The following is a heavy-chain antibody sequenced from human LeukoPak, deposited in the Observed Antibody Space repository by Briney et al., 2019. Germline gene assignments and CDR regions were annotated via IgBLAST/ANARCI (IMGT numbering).Heavy chain of an antibody. CDR1: GGSISSYY. V-gene: IGHV4-4*07. J-gene: IGHJ4*02. CDR3: ARGYYDSSGYCADY. D-gene: IGHD3-22*01. Sequence: SETLSLTCTVSGGSISSYYWRWVRQPAGKGLEWIGHIYTSGSTNYDPCLKSRVTMSVDTSKNLFSLKLSSVTAADTAVYYCARGYYDSSGYCADYWGQGTLVTVSS. CDR2: IYTSGST.